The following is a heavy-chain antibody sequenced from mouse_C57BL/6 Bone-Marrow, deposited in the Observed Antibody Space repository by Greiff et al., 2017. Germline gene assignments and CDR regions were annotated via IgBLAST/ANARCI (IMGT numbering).Heavy chain of an antibody. Sequence: VQLKESGGDLVKPGGSLKLSCAASGFTFSSYGMSWVRQTPDKRLEWVATISSGGSYTYYPDSVKGRFTISRDNAKNTLYLQMSSLKSEDTAMYYCARRHYWYFDVWGTGTTVTVSS. CDR2: ISSGGSYT. CDR3: ARRHYWYFDV. V-gene: IGHV5-6*01. CDR1: GFTFSSYG. J-gene: IGHJ1*03.